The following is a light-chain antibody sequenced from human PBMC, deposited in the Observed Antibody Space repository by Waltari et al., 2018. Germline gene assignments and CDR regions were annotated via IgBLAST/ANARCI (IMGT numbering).Light chain of an antibody. CDR2: GAS. CDR3: QMYVRLPVT. J-gene: IGKJ1*01. CDR1: QSVGRA. V-gene: IGKV3-20*01. Sequence: EIVFTQSPGTLALSPGERATLSCRASQSVGRALAWYQQKPGQAPRLLIYGASSRATGISDKFSGSGSGTDFSLTISRVEPEDFAVYFCQMYVRLPVTFGQGTKVEVK.